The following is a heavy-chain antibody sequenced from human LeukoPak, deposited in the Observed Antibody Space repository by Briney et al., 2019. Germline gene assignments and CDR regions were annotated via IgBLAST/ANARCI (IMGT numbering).Heavy chain of an antibody. CDR3: ARVYSGSYYYWFDP. J-gene: IGHJ5*02. CDR1: GGSFSGYY. Sequence: SETLSLTCAVYGGSFSGYYWSWIRQPPGKGLEWIGEINHSGSTNYNPSLKSRVTISVDTSKNQFSLKLSSVTAADTAVYYCARVYSGSYYYWFDPWGQGTLVTVSS. CDR2: INHSGST. D-gene: IGHD1-26*01. V-gene: IGHV4-34*01.